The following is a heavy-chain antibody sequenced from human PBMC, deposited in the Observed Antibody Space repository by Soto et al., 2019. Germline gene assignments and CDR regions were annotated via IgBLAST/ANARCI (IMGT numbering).Heavy chain of an antibody. CDR2: ISAYNGNT. CDR1: GYTFTSYG. Sequence: QVQLVQSGAEVKKPGASVKVSCKASGYTFTSYGISWVRQAPGQGLEWMGWISAYNGNTNYAQKLQGRVTMTTDTSTSTAYMELRSLRSDDTAMYYCARGFSGYCSGGSCSLPTYWGQGTLVTVSS. V-gene: IGHV1-18*01. D-gene: IGHD2-15*01. J-gene: IGHJ4*02. CDR3: ARGFSGYCSGGSCSLPTY.